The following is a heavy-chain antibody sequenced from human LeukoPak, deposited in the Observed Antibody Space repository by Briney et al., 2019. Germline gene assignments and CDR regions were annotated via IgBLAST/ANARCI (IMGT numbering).Heavy chain of an antibody. Sequence: GGSLRLSCAASGFTFNTYWVTWVRQAPGKGLEWVANIKEDGSEEYYVDSVKGRFTISRDNAKTSLFLEMNSLRAEDTAVYYCARWPDSGTYGMDVWGQGTAVTVS. V-gene: IGHV3-7*05. CDR1: GFTFNTYW. CDR2: IKEDGSEE. J-gene: IGHJ6*02. CDR3: ARWPDSGTYGMDV. D-gene: IGHD1-26*01.